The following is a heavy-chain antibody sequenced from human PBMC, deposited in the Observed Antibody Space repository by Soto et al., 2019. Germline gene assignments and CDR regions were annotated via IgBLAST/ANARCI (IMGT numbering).Heavy chain of an antibody. Sequence: QVQLVQSGAEVKKPGASVKVSCKASGYTFTGYYLHWVRQAPGQGLEWVAWINPISGGTKYAQKFQGGVTVTRDTSISTAYMELSRLRSDDTAVYYCARVPGLELLDHWGQGTLVSVSS. J-gene: IGHJ4*02. CDR1: GYTFTGYY. CDR2: INPISGGT. CDR3: ARVPGLELLDH. D-gene: IGHD1-7*01. V-gene: IGHV1-2*02.